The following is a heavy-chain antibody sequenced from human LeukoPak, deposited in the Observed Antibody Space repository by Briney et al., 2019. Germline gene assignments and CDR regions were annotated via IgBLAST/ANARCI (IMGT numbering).Heavy chain of an antibody. J-gene: IGHJ4*02. CDR1: GVSISSSNSY. Sequence: SETLSLTCTVSGVSISSSNSYWGWIRQPPGKGLEWIGYIYYSGSTNYNPSLKSRVTISVDTSKNQFSLKLSSVTAADTAVYYCARWLQGPFDYWGQGTLVTVSS. CDR3: ARWLQGPFDY. V-gene: IGHV4-61*05. D-gene: IGHD5-24*01. CDR2: IYYSGST.